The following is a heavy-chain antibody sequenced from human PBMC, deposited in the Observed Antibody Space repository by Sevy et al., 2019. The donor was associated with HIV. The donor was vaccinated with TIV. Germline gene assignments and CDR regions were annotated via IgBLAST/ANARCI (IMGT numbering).Heavy chain of an antibody. CDR2: ISHAERTT. V-gene: IGHV3-30*04. D-gene: IGHD1-1*01. J-gene: IGHJ4*02. Sequence: GGSLRLSCTASGFTFSTYAMHWLRQAPGKGLEWVAVISHAERTTYYADSVKGRFTISRDNSKNSLYLQMDSLRPEDTTIYYCARDPGNSGNYWGQGTLVTVSS. CDR3: ARDPGNSGNY. CDR1: GFTFSTYA.